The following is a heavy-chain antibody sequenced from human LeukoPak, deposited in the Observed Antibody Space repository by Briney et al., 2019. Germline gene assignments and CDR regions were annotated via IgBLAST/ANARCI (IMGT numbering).Heavy chain of an antibody. Sequence: SETLSLTCTVSGGSISSYYWSWIRQPPGKGLEWIGYIYTSGSTNYNPSLKSRVTISVDTSKNQFSLKLSYVTAADTAVYYCARHAGRIAVAAQYYFDYWGQGTLVTVSS. V-gene: IGHV4-4*09. J-gene: IGHJ4*02. CDR1: GGSISSYY. CDR2: IYTSGST. D-gene: IGHD6-19*01. CDR3: ARHAGRIAVAAQYYFDY.